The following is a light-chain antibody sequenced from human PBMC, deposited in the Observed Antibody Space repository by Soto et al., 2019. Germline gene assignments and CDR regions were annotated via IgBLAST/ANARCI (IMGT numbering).Light chain of an antibody. CDR2: SQN. CDR1: KSNIGSNT. Sequence: QSVLTQPPSASGTTAQRVTISCSGSKSNIGSNTVNCYQQLPGSAPKSLIYSQNQRLSGFPDRCTSSKSGTTSTLAIRGLQPEDGADYYCAEWDDSLNGYVYGTGTTVTV. CDR3: AEWDDSLNGYV. J-gene: IGLJ1*01. V-gene: IGLV1-44*01.